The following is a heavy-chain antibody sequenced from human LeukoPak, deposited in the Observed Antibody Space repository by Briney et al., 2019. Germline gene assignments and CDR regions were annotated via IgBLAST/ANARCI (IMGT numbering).Heavy chain of an antibody. J-gene: IGHJ3*02. Sequence: PSETLSLTCTVSGGSISSYYWSWIRQPAGKGLEWIGRIYTSGSTDYNPSLKSRVTMSVDTSKNQFSLKLSSVTAADTAVYYCARGPLRNGYPNTDAFDIWGQGTMVTVSS. CDR3: ARGPLRNGYPNTDAFDI. CDR1: GGSISSYY. V-gene: IGHV4-4*07. CDR2: IYTSGST. D-gene: IGHD1-1*01.